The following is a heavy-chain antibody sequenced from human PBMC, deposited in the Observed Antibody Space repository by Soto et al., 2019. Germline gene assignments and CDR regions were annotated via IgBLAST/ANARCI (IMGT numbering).Heavy chain of an antibody. V-gene: IGHV4-30-4*01. CDR1: GGSISSGDYY. Sequence: QVQLQESGPGLVKPSQTLSLTCTVSGGSISSGDYYWSWIRQPPGKGLEWIGYIYYSGSTYYNPSRNSRVTISVDTSKNQSSLKLSSVTAADTAVYYCARGRSLGVLDYWGQGTLVTVSS. CDR3: ARGRSLGVLDY. CDR2: IYYSGST. J-gene: IGHJ4*02. D-gene: IGHD2-8*01.